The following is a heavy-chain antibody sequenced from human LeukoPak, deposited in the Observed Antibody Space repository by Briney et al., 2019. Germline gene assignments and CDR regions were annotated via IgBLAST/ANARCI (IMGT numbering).Heavy chain of an antibody. V-gene: IGHV3-33*01. CDR1: GFTFSAYG. J-gene: IGHJ4*02. CDR3: ARDWHLVRGVIAY. CDR2: IWSDGNNK. Sequence: GGSLRLSCAASGFTFSAYGMHWVRQAPGKGLEWVAVIWSDGNNKYYADSVQGRFTISRDNAKNSLYLQMNSLRAEDTAVYYCARDWHLVRGVIAYWGQGTLVTVSS. D-gene: IGHD3-10*01.